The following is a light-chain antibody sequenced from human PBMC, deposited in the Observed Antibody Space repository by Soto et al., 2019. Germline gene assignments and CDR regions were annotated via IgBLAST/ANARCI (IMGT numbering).Light chain of an antibody. Sequence: EIVLTQSPGTLSLSPGERATLSCRASQSVNSRYVAWYQQKPGQAPRLLNYGASSRATGIPDRFSGSGSGTDFTLTISRLEPEDFAVYYCQQYGSSPFTFGPGTKVDIK. CDR3: QQYGSSPFT. J-gene: IGKJ3*01. CDR1: QSVNSRY. CDR2: GAS. V-gene: IGKV3-20*01.